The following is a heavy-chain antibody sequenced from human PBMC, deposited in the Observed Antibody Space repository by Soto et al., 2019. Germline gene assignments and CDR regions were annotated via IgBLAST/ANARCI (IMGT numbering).Heavy chain of an antibody. Sequence: EVQLVETGGGLIQPGGSLRLSCAASGFTVSSNYMSWVRQAPGKRLEWVSVIYSGGSTYYADSVKGRFTISRDNSKNTLYLQMNSLRAEDTAVYYCARAEYDSSGDAFDIWGQGTMVTVSS. CDR2: IYSGGST. CDR1: GFTVSSNY. V-gene: IGHV3-53*02. CDR3: ARAEYDSSGDAFDI. D-gene: IGHD3-22*01. J-gene: IGHJ3*02.